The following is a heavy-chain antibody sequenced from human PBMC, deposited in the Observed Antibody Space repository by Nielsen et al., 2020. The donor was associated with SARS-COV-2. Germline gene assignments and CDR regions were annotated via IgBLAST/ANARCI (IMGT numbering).Heavy chain of an antibody. CDR3: ASLGYSYGHGTKFDY. CDR2: IIPILGIA. Sequence: SVKVSCKASGGTFSSYTISWVRQAPGQGLEWMGRIIPILGIANYAQKFQGRVTITADESTSTAYMELSSLRSEDTAVYYCASLGYSYGHGTKFDYWGQGTLVTVSS. V-gene: IGHV1-69*02. D-gene: IGHD5-18*01. J-gene: IGHJ4*02. CDR1: GGTFSSYT.